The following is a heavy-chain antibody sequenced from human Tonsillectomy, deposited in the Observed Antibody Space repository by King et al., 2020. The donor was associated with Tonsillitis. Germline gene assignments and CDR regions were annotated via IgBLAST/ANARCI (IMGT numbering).Heavy chain of an antibody. CDR1: GYSISSGYY. CDR3: GRMYGDYGNWFDS. Sequence: VQLQESGPGLVKPSETLSLTCAVSGYSISSGYYWGWIRQPPGKGLEWIGSIYQSGSTYYNPSLKSRVTISVDTSKNQFSLKVNPVTAADTAVYYCGRMYGDYGNWFDSWGQGALVTV. V-gene: IGHV4-38-2*01. CDR2: IYQSGST. J-gene: IGHJ5*01. D-gene: IGHD4-17*01.